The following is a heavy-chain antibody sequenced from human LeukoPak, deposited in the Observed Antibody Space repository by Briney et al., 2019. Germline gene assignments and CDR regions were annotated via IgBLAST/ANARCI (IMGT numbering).Heavy chain of an antibody. CDR2: ISSSSAYI. V-gene: IGHV3-21*01. CDR3: ATSSIALAGTVDY. D-gene: IGHD6-19*01. J-gene: IGHJ4*02. Sequence: GGSLRLSCAASGFTFSSYIMNWVRQAPGKGPEWVSSISSSSAYIYYADSVKGRFTISRDNAKSSLFLQMKSLRDEDTAVYYCATSSIALAGTVDYWGQGTLVTVSS. CDR1: GFTFSSYI.